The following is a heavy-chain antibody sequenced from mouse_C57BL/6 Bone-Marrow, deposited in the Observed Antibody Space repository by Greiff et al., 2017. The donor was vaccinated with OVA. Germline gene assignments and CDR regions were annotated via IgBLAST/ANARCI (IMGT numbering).Heavy chain of an antibody. V-gene: IGHV1-62-2*01. D-gene: IGHD1-1*01. J-gene: IGHJ1*03. CDR2: FYPGSGSI. CDR1: GYTFTEYT. Sequence: QVQLQQSGAELVKPGASVKLSCKASGYTFTEYTIHWVKQRSGQGLEWIGWFYPGSGSIKYNEKFKDKATLTADKSSSTVYMELSRLTSEDAAVYFCARHEDRRGSSYVGWYFDVWGTGTTVTVSS. CDR3: ARHEDRRGSSYVGWYFDV.